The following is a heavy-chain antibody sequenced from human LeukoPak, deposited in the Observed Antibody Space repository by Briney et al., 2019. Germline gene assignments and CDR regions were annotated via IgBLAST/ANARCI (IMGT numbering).Heavy chain of an antibody. CDR1: GFTFSDAW. D-gene: IGHD3-16*01. V-gene: IGHV3-15*01. CDR2: IKSNSDGGTS. CDR3: ARDTDRVMMDVGTFDY. J-gene: IGHJ4*02. Sequence: GGSLRLSCVASGFTFSDAWMTWVRQAPGKGLEWVGRIKSNSDGGTSDYPAPVKGRFSASRDDSKNTVYMQIDSLKTEDTAVYYCARDTDRVMMDVGTFDYWGQGTLVTVSS.